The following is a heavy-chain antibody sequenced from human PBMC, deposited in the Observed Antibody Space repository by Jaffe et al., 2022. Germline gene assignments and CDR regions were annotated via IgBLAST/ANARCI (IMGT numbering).Heavy chain of an antibody. D-gene: IGHD6-19*01. V-gene: IGHV3-43D*04. Sequence: EVQLVESGGVVVQPGGSLRLSCAASGFTFDDYAMHWVRQAPGKGLEWVSLISWDGGSTYYADSVKGRFTISRDNSKNSLYLQMNSLRAEDTALYYCAKDGSSSGWSEGYFDYWGQGTLVTVSS. CDR1: GFTFDDYA. J-gene: IGHJ4*02. CDR2: ISWDGGST. CDR3: AKDGSSSGWSEGYFDY.